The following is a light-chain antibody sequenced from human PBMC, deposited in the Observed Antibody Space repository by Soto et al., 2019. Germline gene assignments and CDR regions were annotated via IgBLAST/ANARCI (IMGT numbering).Light chain of an antibody. CDR1: QTVLHISNNKNC. Sequence: DIVMTQSPDSLAVSLGERATINCKSSQTVLHISNNKNCLSWYQQKPGQPPKLLIYWASTREAGVPARFSGSGSGTDFTLTITSLEAEDVAVYYGQQYSSTPRTFGQGTKVYIK. CDR3: QQYSSTPRT. V-gene: IGKV4-1*01. CDR2: WAS. J-gene: IGKJ1*01.